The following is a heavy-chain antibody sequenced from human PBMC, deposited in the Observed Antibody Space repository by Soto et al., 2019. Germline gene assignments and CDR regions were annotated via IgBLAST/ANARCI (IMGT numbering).Heavy chain of an antibody. J-gene: IGHJ6*02. Sequence: PGGSLRLSCVASGFTFSPYWMSWVRQAPGKGPEWISYIGPSHNDIGYAASVKGRLTISRDTSKNTLYLQMNSLRAEDTAVYYCARDRGNGVDVWGQGTTVTVSS. CDR1: GFTFSPYW. D-gene: IGHD1-26*01. CDR3: ARDRGNGVDV. CDR2: IGPSHNDI. V-gene: IGHV3-21*05.